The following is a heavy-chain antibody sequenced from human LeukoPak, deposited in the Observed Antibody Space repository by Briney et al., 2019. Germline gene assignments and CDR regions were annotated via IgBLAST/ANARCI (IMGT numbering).Heavy chain of an antibody. CDR3: ARDLRGCDSATCYRWFDP. J-gene: IGHJ5*02. Sequence: SQTLSLTCTISGDSINSGAYGWSWIRQPPGKGLEWIGDIYHSGISSYSPSLKSRVAISVDSSKNHFSLRLTSVTAADTAVYFCARDLRGCDSATCYRWFDPWGLGTLVIVSS. CDR2: IYHSGIS. D-gene: IGHD2-2*01. V-gene: IGHV4-30-2*01. CDR1: GDSINSGAYG.